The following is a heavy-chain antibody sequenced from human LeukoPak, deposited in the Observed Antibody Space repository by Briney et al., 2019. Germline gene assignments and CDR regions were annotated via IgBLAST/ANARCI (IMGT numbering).Heavy chain of an antibody. D-gene: IGHD2-2*01. CDR3: ARDRECSSTSCYAPNFDY. Sequence: SVNVSCKASGGTFSSYAISWVRQAPGQGLEWMGGIIPIFGTANYAQKFQGRVTITADESTSTAYMELSSLRSEDTAVYYCARDRECSSTSCYAPNFDYWGQGTLVTVSS. V-gene: IGHV1-69*01. CDR1: GGTFSSYA. CDR2: IIPIFGTA. J-gene: IGHJ4*02.